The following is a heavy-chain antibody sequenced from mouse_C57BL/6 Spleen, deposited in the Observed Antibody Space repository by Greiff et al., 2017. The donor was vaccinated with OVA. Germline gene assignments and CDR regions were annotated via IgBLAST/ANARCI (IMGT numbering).Heavy chain of an antibody. CDR2: IWSGGST. J-gene: IGHJ1*03. CDR1: GFSLTSYG. D-gene: IGHD2-3*01. Sequence: VQLQQSGPGLVQPSQRLSITCTVSGFSLTSYGVHWVRQSPGKGLEWLGVIWSGGSTDYNAAFISRLSISKDNSKSQVFFKMNSLQADDTAIYYCARGDGYHWYFDVWGTGTTVTVSS. V-gene: IGHV2-2*01. CDR3: ARGDGYHWYFDV.